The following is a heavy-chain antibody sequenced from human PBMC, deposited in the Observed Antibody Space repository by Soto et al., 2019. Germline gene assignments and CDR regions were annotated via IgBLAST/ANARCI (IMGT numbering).Heavy chain of an antibody. D-gene: IGHD1-26*01. J-gene: IGHJ4*02. CDR3: ARDGGRHSGGIDY. CDR1: GGTFSSYS. V-gene: IGHV1-69*01. CDR2: ILPIFGTA. Sequence: QVQLVQSGAEVKKPGSSVKVSCKASGGTFSSYSINWVRQAPGQGLEWMGEILPIFGTANYAQKFQGRCTITADESTSTAYMELSSLRSEDTAVYYCARDGGRHSGGIDYWGQGPLVTVSS.